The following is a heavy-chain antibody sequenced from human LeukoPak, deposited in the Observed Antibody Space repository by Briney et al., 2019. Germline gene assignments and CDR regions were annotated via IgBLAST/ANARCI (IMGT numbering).Heavy chain of an antibody. CDR1: GFTVSSNY. J-gene: IGHJ4*02. Sequence: GGSLRLSCAASGFTVSSNYMSWVRQAPGKGLEWVSAISGSGGSTYYADSVKGRFTISRDNSKNTLYLQMNSLRAEDTAVYYCAKYPPDDYYGSGSYIYFDYWSQGTLVTVSS. D-gene: IGHD3-10*01. CDR2: ISGSGGST. V-gene: IGHV3-23*01. CDR3: AKYPPDDYYGSGSYIYFDY.